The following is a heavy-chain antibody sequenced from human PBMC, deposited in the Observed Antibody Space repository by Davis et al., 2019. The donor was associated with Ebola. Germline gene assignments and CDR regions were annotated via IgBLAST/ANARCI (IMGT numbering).Heavy chain of an antibody. D-gene: IGHD4-17*01. CDR2: INHSGST. V-gene: IGHV4-34*01. CDR1: GGSFSGYS. CDR3: ATDYGAS. Sequence: SETLSLTCAVYGGSFSGYSWSWIRQAPGKGLEWIGEINHSGSTNYNPSLKSRVTISLDMSKNQFSLRLTSVTAADTAVYYCATDYGASWGQGTTATVSS. J-gene: IGHJ4*02.